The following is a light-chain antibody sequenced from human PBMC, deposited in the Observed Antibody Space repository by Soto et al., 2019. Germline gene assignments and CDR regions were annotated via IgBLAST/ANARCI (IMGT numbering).Light chain of an antibody. J-gene: IGKJ1*01. CDR1: QPIGTS. Sequence: DIQMTQSPSTLSASVGDSVTVTCRASQPIGTSLHWYQQKPGKAPKVLISAASRLQSGVSSRFSGSGSGTHFALPISKLQPEDFGIYHWQQGYTTLWTFGQGTKVELK. CDR3: QQGYTTLWT. CDR2: AAS. V-gene: IGKV1-39*01.